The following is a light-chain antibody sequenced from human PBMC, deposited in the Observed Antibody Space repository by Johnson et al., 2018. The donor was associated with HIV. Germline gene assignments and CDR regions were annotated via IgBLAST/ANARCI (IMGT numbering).Light chain of an antibody. CDR3: GAWGSSLGAHYV. CDR1: SSNIGNNY. V-gene: IGLV1-51*02. J-gene: IGLJ1*01. CDR2: KND. Sequence: QSVLTQPPSVSAAPGQKVTISCSGSSSNIGNNYVSWYQQLPGTAPKLLIYKNDKRPSGIPDRFSGSKSGTSATLDINGLKTGDEGDSYVGAWGSSLGAHYVFGTGTRLTVL.